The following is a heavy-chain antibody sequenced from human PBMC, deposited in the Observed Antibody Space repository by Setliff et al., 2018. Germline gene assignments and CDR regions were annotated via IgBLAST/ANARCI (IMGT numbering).Heavy chain of an antibody. CDR1: GGSFSGYY. CDR3: ARDLGHGGDSNY. Sequence: PSETLSLTCAVYGGSFSGYYWSWIRQPPGKRLEWIGEIIHSGSINYNPSLKSRLTISRDTSKNQVSLKLNSVTATDTAVYYCARDLGHGGDSNYWGRGILVTVSS. CDR2: IIHSGSI. V-gene: IGHV4-34*12. D-gene: IGHD2-21*02. J-gene: IGHJ4*02.